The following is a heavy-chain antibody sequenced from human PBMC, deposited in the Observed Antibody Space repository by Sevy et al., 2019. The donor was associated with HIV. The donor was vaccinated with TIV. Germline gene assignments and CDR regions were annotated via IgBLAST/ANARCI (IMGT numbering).Heavy chain of an antibody. Sequence: GGSLRLSCAASGFTFSSYAMHWVRQAPGKGLEWVAVISYDGSNKYYADSVKGRFTISRDNSKNTLYLQMNSLRAEDTAVYYCARGPLRLGELSFFDYWGQGTLVTVSS. CDR3: ARGPLRLGELSFFDY. CDR1: GFTFSSYA. V-gene: IGHV3-30*04. J-gene: IGHJ4*02. D-gene: IGHD3-16*02. CDR2: ISYDGSNK.